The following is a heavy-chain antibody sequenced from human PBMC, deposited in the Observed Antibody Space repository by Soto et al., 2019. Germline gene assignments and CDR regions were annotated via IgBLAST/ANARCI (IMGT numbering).Heavy chain of an antibody. V-gene: IGHV3-21*01. CDR1: GFTFSSYS. D-gene: IGHD3-16*02. CDR2: ISSSSSYI. J-gene: IGHJ6*02. Sequence: PGGSLRLSCAASGFTFSSYSMNWVRQAPGKGLEWVSSISSSSSYIYYADSAKGRFTISRDNAKNSLYLQMNSLRAEDTAVYYCARALEARYYYYGMDVWGQGTTVTVSS. CDR3: ARALEARYYYYGMDV.